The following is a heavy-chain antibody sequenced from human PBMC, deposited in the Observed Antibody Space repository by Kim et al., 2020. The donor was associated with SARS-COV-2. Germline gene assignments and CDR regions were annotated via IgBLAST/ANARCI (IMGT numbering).Heavy chain of an antibody. CDR1: GFTFSSYA. D-gene: IGHD6-19*01. V-gene: IGHV3-23*01. CDR3: AKEDGSIAVDGLTFDY. Sequence: GGSLRLSCAASGFTFSSYAMSWVRQAPGKGLEWVSAISGSGGSTYYADSVKGRFTISRDNSKNTLYLQMNSLRAEDTAVYYYAKEDGSIAVDGLTFDYWGQGTLVTVAS. CDR2: ISGSGGST. J-gene: IGHJ4*02.